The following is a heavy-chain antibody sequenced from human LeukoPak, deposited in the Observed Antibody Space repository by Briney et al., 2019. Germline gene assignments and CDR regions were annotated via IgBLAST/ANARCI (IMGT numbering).Heavy chain of an antibody. V-gene: IGHV3-21*01. J-gene: IGHJ4*02. CDR2: IRGTSSYI. Sequence: PGGSLRLSCAASGXTFSSYSMNWVRQAPGKGLEWVSSIRGTSSYIYYADSVKGRFTISRDNAKNSLYLQMNSLRAEDTAVYYCARDLGFTVVTGAFDYWGQGILVTVSS. CDR3: ARDLGFTVVTGAFDY. CDR1: GXTFSSYS. D-gene: IGHD4-23*01.